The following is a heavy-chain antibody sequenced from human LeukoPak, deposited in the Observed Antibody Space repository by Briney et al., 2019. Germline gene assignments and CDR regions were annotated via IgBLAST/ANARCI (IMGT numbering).Heavy chain of an antibody. Sequence: PGGSLRFSCAASGFTFSSYAMSWVRQAPGKGLEWVSAISGSGGSTYYADSVKGRFTISRDNFKNTLYLQMNSLRAEDTAVYYCAKDSSSGWFNYYYGMDVWGQGTTVTVSS. CDR2: ISGSGGST. CDR3: AKDSSSGWFNYYYGMDV. V-gene: IGHV3-23*01. CDR1: GFTFSSYA. J-gene: IGHJ6*02. D-gene: IGHD6-19*01.